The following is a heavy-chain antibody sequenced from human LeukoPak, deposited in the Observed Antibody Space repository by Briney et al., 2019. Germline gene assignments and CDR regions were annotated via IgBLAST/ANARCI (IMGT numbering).Heavy chain of an antibody. V-gene: IGHV3-30-3*01. CDR1: GFTFSNYP. CDR2: ISSDGGTK. D-gene: IGHD4-23*01. CDR3: AKDSLRWSYFYYGMDV. Sequence: GSLRLSCAASGFTFSNYPMHWVRQAPGKGLEWLAVISSDGGTKYYADSVQGRFTVSRDNSQNTLSLQMNSLRAEDTAVYYCAKDSLRWSYFYYGMDVWGQGTTVTVSS. J-gene: IGHJ6*02.